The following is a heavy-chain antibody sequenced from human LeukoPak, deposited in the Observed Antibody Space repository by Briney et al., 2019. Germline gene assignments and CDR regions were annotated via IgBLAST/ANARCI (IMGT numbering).Heavy chain of an antibody. Sequence: SETLSLTCTVSGGSISSYYWSWIRQPPGKGLEWIGYIYYSGSTNYNPSLMSRVTISVDTSKNQFSLKLSSVTAADTAVYHCARQGISPKYGMDVWGQGTTVTVSS. D-gene: IGHD1-20*01. CDR2: IYYSGST. CDR1: GGSISSYY. CDR3: ARQGISPKYGMDV. V-gene: IGHV4-59*08. J-gene: IGHJ6*02.